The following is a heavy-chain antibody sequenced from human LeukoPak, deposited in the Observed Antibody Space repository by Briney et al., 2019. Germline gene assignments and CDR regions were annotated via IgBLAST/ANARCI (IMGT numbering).Heavy chain of an antibody. Sequence: GGSLRLSCAASGFTFSSYGMSWVRQAPGKGLEWVSAISGSGGSTYYADSVKGRFTISRDNSKNTLYLQMNSLRAEDTAVYYCAKDQGGRMVRGVYFDYWGQGTLVTVSS. V-gene: IGHV3-23*01. CDR3: AKDQGGRMVRGVYFDY. D-gene: IGHD3-10*01. J-gene: IGHJ4*02. CDR2: ISGSGGST. CDR1: GFTFSSYG.